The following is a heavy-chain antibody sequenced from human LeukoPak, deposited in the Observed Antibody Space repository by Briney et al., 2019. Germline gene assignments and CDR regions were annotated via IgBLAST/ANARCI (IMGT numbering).Heavy chain of an antibody. CDR2: IKTKTDGGTT. Sequence: GGSLRLSCAASGFTFSNSWMNWVRQAPGKGLEWVGRIKTKTDGGTTDYAAPVKGRFTISRDDSKNTLYLQMNSLKTEATAVYYCSTAVYTSGLDYWGQGTLVTVSS. J-gene: IGHJ4*02. V-gene: IGHV3-15*01. CDR1: GFTFSNSW. CDR3: STAVYTSGLDY. D-gene: IGHD6-19*01.